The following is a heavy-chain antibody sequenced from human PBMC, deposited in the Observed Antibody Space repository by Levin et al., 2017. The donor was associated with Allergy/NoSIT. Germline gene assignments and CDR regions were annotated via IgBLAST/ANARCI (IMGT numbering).Heavy chain of an antibody. Sequence: SCAASGFTFDDHAMHWVRQAPGKGLEWVSGISSKSGTIGYADSVKGRFIISRDDAKNSLYLQMNSLRAEDTALYYCVKEEGYTYGYCLGYWGQGTLVTVSS. CDR1: GFTFDDHA. CDR2: ISSKSGTI. V-gene: IGHV3-9*01. D-gene: IGHD5-18*01. CDR3: VKEEGYTYGYCLGY. J-gene: IGHJ4*02.